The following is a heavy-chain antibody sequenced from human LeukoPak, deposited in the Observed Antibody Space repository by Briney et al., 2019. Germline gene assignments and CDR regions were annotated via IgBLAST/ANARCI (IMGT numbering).Heavy chain of an antibody. V-gene: IGHV1-18*01. J-gene: IGHJ6*02. D-gene: IGHD2-15*01. CDR2: ISAYNGDT. CDR1: GYTFTSYG. CDR3: ATLLYYYGMDV. Sequence: GASVKVSCKASGYTFTSYGITWVRQAPGQGLEWMGWISAYNGDTNYPQKLQGRVTMTTDTSTSTAYMELSRLRSDDTAVYYCATLLYYYGMDVWGQGTTVTVSS.